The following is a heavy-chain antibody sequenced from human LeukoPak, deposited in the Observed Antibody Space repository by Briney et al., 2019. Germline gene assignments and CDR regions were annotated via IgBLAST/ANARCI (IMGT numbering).Heavy chain of an antibody. CDR1: GFTFTRSA. CDR3: AADSSGNDAFDI. J-gene: IGHJ3*02. D-gene: IGHD6-25*01. Sequence: GASVKVSCKASGFTFTRSAMQWVRQARGQRLEWIGWIVVGSGNTKYAQSFQERVTITRDMSTSTAYMELSRLRSEDTAVYYCAADSSGNDAFDIWGQGTMVTVSS. CDR2: IVVGSGNT. V-gene: IGHV1-58*02.